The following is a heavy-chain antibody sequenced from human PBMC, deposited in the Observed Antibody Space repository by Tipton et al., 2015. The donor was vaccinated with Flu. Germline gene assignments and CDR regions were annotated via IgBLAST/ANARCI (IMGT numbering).Heavy chain of an antibody. D-gene: IGHD4/OR15-4a*01. CDR2: ISAYDGDI. V-gene: IGHV1-18*01. CDR1: GYTFTSYG. CDR3: ASHLINYGDNPWDY. J-gene: IGHJ4*02. Sequence: QLVQSGAEMKKPGASVKVSCTASGYTFTSYGVSWVRQASGQGLEWMGWISAYDGDINYAQSLQGRVTLTTDTSTNTAYMELRSLRSDDTAVYYCASHLINYGDNPWDYWGQGTLVTV.